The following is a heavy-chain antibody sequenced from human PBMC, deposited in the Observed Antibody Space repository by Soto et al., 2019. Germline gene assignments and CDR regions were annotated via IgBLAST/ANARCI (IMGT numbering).Heavy chain of an antibody. CDR2: ISGSGGST. CDR3: AKDRCDYVWGSYRSVPFDY. J-gene: IGHJ4*02. D-gene: IGHD3-16*02. CDR1: GFTFSSYA. Sequence: EVQLLESGGGLVQPGGSLRLSCAASGFTFSSYAMSWVHQAPGKGLEWVSAISGSGGSTYYADSVKGRFTISRDNYKNTLYLQMNSLRAEDTAVYYCAKDRCDYVWGSYRSVPFDYWGQGTLVTVSS. V-gene: IGHV3-23*01.